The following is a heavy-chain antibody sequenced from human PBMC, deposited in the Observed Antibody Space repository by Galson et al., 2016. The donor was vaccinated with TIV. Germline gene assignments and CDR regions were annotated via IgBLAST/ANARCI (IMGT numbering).Heavy chain of an antibody. D-gene: IGHD3-3*01. CDR1: GFSLRSSGVC. CDR3: ARKLEWDRSGWFDH. J-gene: IGHJ5*02. V-gene: IGHV2-70*01. CDR2: LDWENDK. Sequence: PALVKPTQTLTLTCTFSGFSLRSSGVCVSWTRQAPGEALEWLALLDWENDKYYSTSLKTRLTISKDTSKYRVVLTMTNMGPVDTATYYCARKLEWDRSGWFDHWGQGVRVTVSS.